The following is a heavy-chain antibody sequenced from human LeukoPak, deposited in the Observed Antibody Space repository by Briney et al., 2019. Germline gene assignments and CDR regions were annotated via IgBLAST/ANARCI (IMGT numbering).Heavy chain of an antibody. D-gene: IGHD4-23*01. CDR1: GGSISSSSYY. J-gene: IGHJ3*02. V-gene: IGHV4-39*01. Sequence: SETLSLTCTVSGGSISSSSYYWSWIRQPPGKGLEWIGNIYYSGSTYYNPSLKSRVTISVDTSKNQFSLKLSSVTAADAAVYYCARLLDYGGNSVAFDIWGQGTMVTVSS. CDR2: IYYSGST. CDR3: ARLLDYGGNSVAFDI.